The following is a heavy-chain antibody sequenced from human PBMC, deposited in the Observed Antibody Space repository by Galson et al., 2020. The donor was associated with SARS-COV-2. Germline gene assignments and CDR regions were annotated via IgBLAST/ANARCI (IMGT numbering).Heavy chain of an antibody. CDR3: AKEDDTSGYFWGGLTY. V-gene: IGHV3-23*01. CDR2: TSRSSGGP. D-gene: IGHD3-22*01. Sequence: GESLQISCAASGFPFRNYAMTWVSQAPGKGLEWVSATSRSSGGPYYADSVKGRFTISRDNSKNTLYLQMNRLRAADTAVYYCAKEDDTSGYFWGGLTYWGQGALVTVSA. CDR1: GFPFRNYA. J-gene: IGHJ4*02.